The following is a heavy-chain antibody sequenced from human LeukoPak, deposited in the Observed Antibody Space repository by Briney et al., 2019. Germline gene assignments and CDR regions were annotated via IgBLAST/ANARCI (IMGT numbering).Heavy chain of an antibody. Sequence: ASVKVSCKASGYTFTGYYMHWVRQAPGQGLEWMGWINPNSGGTNYAQKFQGWVTMTRDTSISTAYMELSRLRSDDTAVYYCARDNAYYYDSSGYIFDYWGQGTLVTVSS. CDR2: INPNSGGT. D-gene: IGHD3-22*01. CDR1: GYTFTGYY. J-gene: IGHJ4*02. CDR3: ARDNAYYYDSSGYIFDY. V-gene: IGHV1-2*04.